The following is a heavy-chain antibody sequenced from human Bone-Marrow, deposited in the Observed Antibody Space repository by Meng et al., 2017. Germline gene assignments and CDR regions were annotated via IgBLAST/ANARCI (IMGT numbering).Heavy chain of an antibody. Sequence: QVQLQESGPGLVKPSQTLSLTCTVSGGSISRGGYYWSWIRQHPGKGLEWIGYIYHSGSTYYNPSLKSRVTISVDTSKNQFSLKLSSVTAADTAVYYCARDRNDYGSHYFDYWGQGTLVTVSS. V-gene: IGHV4-31*03. D-gene: IGHD4-17*01. CDR2: IYHSGST. CDR3: ARDRNDYGSHYFDY. J-gene: IGHJ4*02. CDR1: GGSISRGGYY.